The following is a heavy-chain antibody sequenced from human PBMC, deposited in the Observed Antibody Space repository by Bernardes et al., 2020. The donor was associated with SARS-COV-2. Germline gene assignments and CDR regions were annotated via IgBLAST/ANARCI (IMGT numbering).Heavy chain of an antibody. Sequence: SATLCLTCTVYDGSFSGYYWSWVRQPPGTGLAWIGEIINSGSTNYKPSLKSRATISEDPSKNQFSLRLISVTAADTAVYYCARTLKRFCTIGGCNGVGGLDICGKGTTVTGSS. V-gene: IGHV4-34*12. D-gene: IGHD2-8*01. CDR1: DGSFSGYY. CDR3: ARTLKRFCTIGGCNGVGGLDI. CDR2: IINSGST. J-gene: IGHJ3*02.